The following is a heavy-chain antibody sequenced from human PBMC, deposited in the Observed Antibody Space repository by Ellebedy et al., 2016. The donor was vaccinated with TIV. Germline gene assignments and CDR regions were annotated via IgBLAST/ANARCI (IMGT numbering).Heavy chain of an antibody. CDR1: GGSISNYY. Sequence: SETLSLTCTVSGGSISNYYWSWIRQPPGKGLEWIGYIYYSGSTSYSPSLKIRVTISVDKSKNQFSLKLSSVTAADTAVYYCAGARGFLEWLPGGGMDVWGQGTTVTVSS. V-gene: IGHV4-59*12. J-gene: IGHJ6*02. D-gene: IGHD3-3*01. CDR2: IYYSGST. CDR3: AGARGFLEWLPGGGMDV.